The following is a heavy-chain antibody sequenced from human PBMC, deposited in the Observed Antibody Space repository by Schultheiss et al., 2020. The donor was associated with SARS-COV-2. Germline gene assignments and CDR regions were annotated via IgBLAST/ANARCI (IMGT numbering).Heavy chain of an antibody. Sequence: SQTLSLTCTVSGGSISSYYWSWIRQHPGKGLEWIGEVYHSGSTNYNPSLKSRVTISVDTSKNQFSLKLSSVTAADTAVYYCASHRSGYSYGPDAFDIWGQGTMVTVSS. CDR2: VYHSGST. J-gene: IGHJ3*02. CDR1: GGSISSYY. D-gene: IGHD5-18*01. CDR3: ASHRSGYSYGPDAFDI. V-gene: IGHV4-59*01.